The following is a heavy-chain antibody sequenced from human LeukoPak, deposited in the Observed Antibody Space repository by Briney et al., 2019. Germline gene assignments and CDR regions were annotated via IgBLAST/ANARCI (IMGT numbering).Heavy chain of an antibody. CDR3: ARVYSSSSGKNAFDI. CDR1: GFTFSNYW. V-gene: IGHV3-7*03. J-gene: IGHJ3*02. Sequence: PGGSLRLSCAASGFTFSNYWMSWVRQAPGKGLEWVANIKQDGSEKGYVDSVKGRFTISRDNAKNSLFLQVNSLRAEDTAVYYCARVYSSSSGKNAFDIWGQGTMVTVSS. D-gene: IGHD6-6*01. CDR2: IKQDGSEK.